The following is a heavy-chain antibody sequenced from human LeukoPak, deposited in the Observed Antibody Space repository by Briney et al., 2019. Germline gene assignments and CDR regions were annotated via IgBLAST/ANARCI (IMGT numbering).Heavy chain of an antibody. CDR2: IYYSGST. CDR1: GGSISSYY. Sequence: PSETLSLTCTVSGGSISSYYWSWIRQPPGKGLEWIGYIYYSGSTNYNPSLKSRVTISVDTSKNQFSLKLSSVTAADTAVYYCARVSYYGSGSYYAFFEYYFDYWGQGTLVTVSS. V-gene: IGHV4-59*12. D-gene: IGHD3-10*01. J-gene: IGHJ4*02. CDR3: ARVSYYGSGSYYAFFEYYFDY.